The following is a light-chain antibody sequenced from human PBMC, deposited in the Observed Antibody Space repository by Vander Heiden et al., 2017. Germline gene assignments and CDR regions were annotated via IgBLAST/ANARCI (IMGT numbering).Light chain of an antibody. Sequence: DGVMTQSPLSLPVTLGQPASIPCRSSQSLVYSECNTYLNWFQQRPGQAPRRLIYKSSNRDSGVPDRFSGSGSDTDFTLKISRVEAEDVGVYYCRQGKHWPCTFGQGTKMEIK. CDR3: RQGKHWPCT. CDR2: KSS. V-gene: IGKV2-30*01. CDR1: QSLVYSECNTY. J-gene: IGKJ2*02.